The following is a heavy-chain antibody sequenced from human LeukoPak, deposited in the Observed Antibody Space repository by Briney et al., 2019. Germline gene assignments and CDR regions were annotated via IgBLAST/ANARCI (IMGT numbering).Heavy chain of an antibody. D-gene: IGHD2-2*01. Sequence: KPGGSLRLSCAASGFTFSDYYMSWIRQAPGKGLEWVSYISSSGSTIYYADSVKGRFTISRDNAKNSLYLHMNSLRAEDTAVYYCARVSSYCSSTSCTGDYWGQGTLVTVSS. CDR3: ARVSSYCSSTSCTGDY. V-gene: IGHV3-11*04. CDR2: ISSSGSTI. J-gene: IGHJ4*02. CDR1: GFTFSDYY.